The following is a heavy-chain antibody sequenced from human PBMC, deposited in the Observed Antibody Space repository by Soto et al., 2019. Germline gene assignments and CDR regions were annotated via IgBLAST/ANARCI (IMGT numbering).Heavy chain of an antibody. D-gene: IGHD5-18*01. J-gene: IGHJ5*02. CDR1: GGSVSSGGYY. CDR2: IYYSGIT. V-gene: IGHV4-61*08. Sequence: SETLSLTCTVSGGSVSSGGYYWSWIRQPPGKGLEWIGYIYYSGITNYNPSLKSRVSISLDTSKNQFSLRLTSVTAADTAVYYCARFPVDTYMLNWFDPWGQGTLVTVSS. CDR3: ARFPVDTYMLNWFDP.